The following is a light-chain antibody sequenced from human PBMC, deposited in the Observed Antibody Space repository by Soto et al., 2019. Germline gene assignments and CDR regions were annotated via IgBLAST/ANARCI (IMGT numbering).Light chain of an antibody. CDR3: AAWDDSLNGYV. Sequence: SVLPQPPSASGTPGQRVTISCYGSSSNIGSNTVNWYQQLPGTAPKLLIYSNNQRPSGVPDRFSGSKSGTSASLAISGLQSEDEADYYCAAWDDSLNGYVFGTGTKAIVL. J-gene: IGLJ1*01. CDR2: SNN. V-gene: IGLV1-44*01. CDR1: SSNIGSNT.